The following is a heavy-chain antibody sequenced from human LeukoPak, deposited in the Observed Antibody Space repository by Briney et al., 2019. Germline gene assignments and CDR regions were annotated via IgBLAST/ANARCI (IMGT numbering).Heavy chain of an antibody. CDR1: GYTFTGYY. CDR3: ARDLLLWFGELVL. Sequence: GASVKVSCKASGYTFTGYYMFWVRQAPGQGLEWMGWINPNTGGTNYAQKFQGRVTMTRDTSISTAYMELSRLRSDDTAVYYCARDLLLWFGELVLWGQGTLVTVSS. D-gene: IGHD3-10*01. J-gene: IGHJ4*02. V-gene: IGHV1-2*02. CDR2: INPNTGGT.